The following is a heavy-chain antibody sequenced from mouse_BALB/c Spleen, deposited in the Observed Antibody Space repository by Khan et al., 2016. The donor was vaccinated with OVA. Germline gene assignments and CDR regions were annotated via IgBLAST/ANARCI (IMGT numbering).Heavy chain of an antibody. V-gene: IGHV9-3-1*01. CDR1: GYTFKDNV. J-gene: IGHJ2*01. Sequence: QIQLVQSGPELKKPGETVKISCKAFGYTFKDNVMNWVKQSPGEGLKWMGWMNTYTGEPTYADEFQGRFAFSLETSANTAYLQISSLKDEDTATYFCRRFHGGYWGQGTTLTVSS. CDR3: RRFHGGY. CDR2: MNTYTGEP.